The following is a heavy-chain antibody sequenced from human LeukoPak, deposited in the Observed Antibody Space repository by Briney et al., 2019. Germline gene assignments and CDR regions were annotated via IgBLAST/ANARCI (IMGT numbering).Heavy chain of an antibody. CDR2: FDPEEGKT. CDR3: TTNTYNGYAIDS. D-gene: IGHD5-12*01. J-gene: IGHJ4*02. CDR1: GYRLNELS. V-gene: IGHV1-24*01. Sequence: VSVKVSCQVCGYRLNELSIHWVRQGPGKEVEWMGGFDPEEGKTIYAQKLQGRVSMTEDKSTDTAFMELRSLRSEDAAVYYCTTNTYNGYAIDSWGQGTLITVSS.